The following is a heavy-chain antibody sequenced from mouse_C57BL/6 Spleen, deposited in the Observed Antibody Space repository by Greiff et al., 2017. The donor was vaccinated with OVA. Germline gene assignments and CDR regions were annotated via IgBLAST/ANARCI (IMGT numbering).Heavy chain of an antibody. Sequence: QVQLQQSGAELVKPGASVKLSCKASGYTFTSYWMHWVKQRPGQGLEWIGMIHPNSGSTNYNEKFKGKATLTVDKSSSTAYMQLSSLTSEDSAVYYCARQRLGRSYAMDYWGQGTSVTVSS. CDR3: ARQRLGRSYAMDY. J-gene: IGHJ4*01. V-gene: IGHV1-64*01. D-gene: IGHD4-1*01. CDR2: IHPNSGST. CDR1: GYTFTSYW.